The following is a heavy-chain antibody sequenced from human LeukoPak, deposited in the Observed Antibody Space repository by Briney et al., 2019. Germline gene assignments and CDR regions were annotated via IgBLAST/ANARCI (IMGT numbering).Heavy chain of an antibody. CDR2: IYTSGST. J-gene: IGHJ6*03. CDR3: ARTGGGYYYYYMDV. D-gene: IGHD3-16*01. Sequence: PSETLSLTCTVSGGSISSGSYYWSWIRQPAGKGLEWIGRIYTSGSTNYNPSLKSRVTISVDTSKNQFSLKLSSLTAADTAVYYCARTGGGYYYYYMDVWGKGTTVTVSS. CDR1: GGSISSGSYY. V-gene: IGHV4-61*02.